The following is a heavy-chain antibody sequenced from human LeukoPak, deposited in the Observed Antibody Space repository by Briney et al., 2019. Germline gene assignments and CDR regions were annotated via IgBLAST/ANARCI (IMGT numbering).Heavy chain of an antibody. D-gene: IGHD6-13*01. J-gene: IGHJ4*02. CDR2: VYTSGTT. Sequence: PSETLSLTCTVSNGLSSHYYWSWIRQPAGKGLEGIGRVYTSGTTNYNPSLKSRVTMSVDTPKNQFSLKLNSVAAADTAVYYCARETLVYSSLDYWGQGTLVTVSS. CDR3: ARETLVYSSLDY. CDR1: NGLSSHYY. V-gene: IGHV4-4*07.